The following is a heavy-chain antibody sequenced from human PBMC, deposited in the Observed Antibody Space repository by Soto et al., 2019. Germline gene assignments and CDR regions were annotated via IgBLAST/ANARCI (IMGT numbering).Heavy chain of an antibody. D-gene: IGHD2-2*01. Sequence: QVQLQQWGAGLLKPSETLSLTGAVYGGSFSGYHWSWIRQSPGKGLEWIGEINHSGYTNYNPSLKSRVTISVDTSKNQFSLKVNSVPAADTARYYCATGHCSSTSCAEYWGQGTLVTVSS. V-gene: IGHV4-34*01. CDR1: GGSFSGYH. J-gene: IGHJ4*02. CDR3: ATGHCSSTSCAEY. CDR2: INHSGYT.